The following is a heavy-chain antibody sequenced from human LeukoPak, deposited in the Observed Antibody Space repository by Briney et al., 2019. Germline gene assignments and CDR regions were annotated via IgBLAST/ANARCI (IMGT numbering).Heavy chain of an antibody. V-gene: IGHV4-59*12. CDR2: IYYSGIT. D-gene: IGHD2/OR15-2a*01. CDR3: AREGIVRTYDQ. CDR1: GDSISSYY. Sequence: SETLSLTCTVSGDSISSYYWYWFRQPPGKELEWIACIYYSGITHYNPSLKSRVTISLDTSKNQFSLSLSSVTAADTAVYYCAREGIVRTYDQWGQGTLVTVSS. J-gene: IGHJ4*02.